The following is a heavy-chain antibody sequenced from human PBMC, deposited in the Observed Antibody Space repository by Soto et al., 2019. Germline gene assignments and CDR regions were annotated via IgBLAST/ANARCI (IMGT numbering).Heavy chain of an antibody. D-gene: IGHD2-8*01. CDR1: GYSFTCYW. CDR3: ARHQSRMRANDI. CDR2: IYPGDSDT. Sequence: LGESLKISCKGSGYSFTCYWIGWVRQMPGKGLEWMGIIYPGDSDTRYSPSFQGQVTISADKSISTVYLQWSSLKASDTAMYYCARHQSRMRANDIWGQGTMVTVSS. V-gene: IGHV5-51*01. J-gene: IGHJ3*02.